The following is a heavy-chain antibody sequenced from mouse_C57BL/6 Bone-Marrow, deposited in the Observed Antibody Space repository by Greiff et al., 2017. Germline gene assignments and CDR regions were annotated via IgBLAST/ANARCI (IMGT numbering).Heavy chain of an antibody. CDR3: ARLDSNYVDWYFDV. CDR2: IHPNSGST. D-gene: IGHD2-5*01. Sequence: VQLQQPGAELVKPGASVKLSCKASGYTFTSYWMHWVKQRPGQGLEWIGMIHPNSGSTNYNEKFKSKATLTVDKSSSTACMQLSSLTSEDSAVYYCARLDSNYVDWYFDVWGTGTAVTVTS. CDR1: GYTFTSYW. J-gene: IGHJ1*03. V-gene: IGHV1-64*01.